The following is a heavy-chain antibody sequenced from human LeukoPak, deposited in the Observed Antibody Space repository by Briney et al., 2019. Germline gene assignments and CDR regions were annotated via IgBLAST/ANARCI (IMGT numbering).Heavy chain of an antibody. CDR2: IYYSGST. D-gene: IGHD1-26*01. CDR3: TQHSGTSGGYRFFY. V-gene: IGHV4-39*07. CDR1: GGSISSSSYY. J-gene: IGHJ4*02. Sequence: KPSETLSLTCIVSGGSISSSSYYWGWIRQTPGKGLEWIGSIYYSGSTYYNPSLKSRVTISVDTSKNQFSLKLSSVTAADTAVYYYTQHSGTSGGYRFFYWGQGTLVTVSS.